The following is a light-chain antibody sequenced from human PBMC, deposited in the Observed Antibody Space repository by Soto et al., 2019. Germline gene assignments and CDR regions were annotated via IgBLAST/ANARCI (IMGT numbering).Light chain of an antibody. Sequence: AIQMTQSPSSLSASVGDRVTITCRASQGIRNDLGWYQQKPGKAPKFLIYGASSLQSGVPSRFSGSGSGTDSTLTISSLQPEDFASYYCQHRTTFGQGTKVDIK. J-gene: IGKJ1*01. CDR3: QHRTT. V-gene: IGKV1-6*01. CDR2: GAS. CDR1: QGIRND.